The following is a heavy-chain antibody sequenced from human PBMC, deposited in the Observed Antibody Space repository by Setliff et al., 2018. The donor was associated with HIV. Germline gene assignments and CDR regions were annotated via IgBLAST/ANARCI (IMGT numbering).Heavy chain of an antibody. D-gene: IGHD2-8*02. CDR2: ISSGGEIM. J-gene: IGHJ4*02. Sequence: GGSLRLSCAASGFTFSSYSMNWVRQAPGKGLEWVSAISSGGEIMFYADSVRGRFTISRDNSKNTLYLQMISLRADDTAVYYCAKSLLVAGNDYWGQGTLVTVSS. CDR3: AKSLLVAGNDY. CDR1: GFTFSSYS. V-gene: IGHV3-23*01.